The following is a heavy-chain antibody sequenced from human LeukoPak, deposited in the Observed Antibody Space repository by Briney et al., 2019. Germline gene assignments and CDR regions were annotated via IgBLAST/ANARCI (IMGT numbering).Heavy chain of an antibody. CDR2: INHSGST. CDR3: ARAKYYYDSSGYYSYYFDY. D-gene: IGHD3-22*01. J-gene: IGHJ4*02. CDR1: GGSFSGYY. Sequence: SETLSLTCAVYGGSFSGYYWSWIRQPPGKGLEWIGEINHSGSTNYNPSLKSRVTISVDTSKNQFSLKLSSVTAADTAVYYCARAKYYYDSSGYYSYYFDYWGPGTLVTVSS. V-gene: IGHV4-34*01.